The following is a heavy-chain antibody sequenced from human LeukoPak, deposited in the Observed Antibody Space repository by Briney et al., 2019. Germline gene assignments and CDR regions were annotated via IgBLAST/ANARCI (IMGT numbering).Heavy chain of an antibody. V-gene: IGHV4-39*01. CDR3: ARHMGYYDILTGYYISGGVDY. Sequence: SETLSLTCTVSGGSISSSSYYWGWIRRPPWKGLEWIGSIYYSGSTYYNPSLKSRVTISVDTSKNQFSLKLSSVTAADTAEYYCARHMGYYDILTGYYISGGVDYWGLGTLVTVSS. CDR2: IYYSGST. J-gene: IGHJ4*02. D-gene: IGHD3-9*01. CDR1: GGSISSSSYY.